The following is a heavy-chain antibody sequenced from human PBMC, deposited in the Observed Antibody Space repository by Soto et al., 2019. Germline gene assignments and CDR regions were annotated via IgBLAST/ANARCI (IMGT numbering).Heavy chain of an antibody. J-gene: IGHJ5*02. CDR1: GGSISSGGYY. CDR3: ARQSAYCSGGSCYGAYWFDP. CDR2: IYYSGST. V-gene: IGHV4-31*03. D-gene: IGHD2-15*01. Sequence: SETLSLTCTVSGGSISSGGYYWSWIRQHPGKGLEWIGYIYYSGSTYYNPSLKSRVTISVDTSKNQFSLKLSSVTAADTAVYYCARQSAYCSGGSCYGAYWFDPWGQGTMVTVSS.